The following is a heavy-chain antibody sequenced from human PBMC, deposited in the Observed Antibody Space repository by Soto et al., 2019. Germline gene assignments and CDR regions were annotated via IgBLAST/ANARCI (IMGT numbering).Heavy chain of an antibody. CDR1: GFTFSNYA. CDR3: AKSPLARDPRFTMSACIDY. V-gene: IGHV3-23*04. D-gene: IGHD3-10*02. J-gene: IGHJ4*02. Sequence: EVQLVESGGGLVQPGGYLRRSCEASGFTFSNYAMSWVRQAPGKGLEWVSTISDTGDSTYYADSVRGRFTISRDKSKNTLYLQIVSLRAEDTAVFLCAKSPLARDPRFTMSACIDYWGQGALVTVSS. CDR2: ISDTGDST.